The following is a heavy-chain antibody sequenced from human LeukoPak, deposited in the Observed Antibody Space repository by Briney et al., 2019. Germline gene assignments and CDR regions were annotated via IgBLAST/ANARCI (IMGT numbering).Heavy chain of an antibody. CDR3: ARLGYSSSWYPLTPFDY. CDR2: IYYSGST. CDR1: GGSISSYY. Sequence: SETLSLTCTVSGGSISSYYWSWIRQPPGKGLEWIGYIYYSGSTNYNPSLKSRVTISVDTSKNQFSLKLSSVTAADTAVYYCARLGYSSSWYPLTPFDYWGQGTLVTVSS. V-gene: IGHV4-59*08. J-gene: IGHJ4*02. D-gene: IGHD6-13*01.